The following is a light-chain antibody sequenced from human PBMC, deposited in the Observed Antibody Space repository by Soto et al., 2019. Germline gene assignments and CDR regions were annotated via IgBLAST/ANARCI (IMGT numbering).Light chain of an antibody. Sequence: QSALTQPRSVSGSPGQSVTISCTGTSSDVGGYNYVSWYQQHPGKAPKVMIYDVSERPSGVPDRFSGSKSGNTASLTISGLQAEDEADYYCSSYTSSSPLLFGGGTQLTVL. CDR3: SSYTSSSPLL. CDR1: SSDVGGYNY. J-gene: IGLJ2*01. CDR2: DVS. V-gene: IGLV2-11*01.